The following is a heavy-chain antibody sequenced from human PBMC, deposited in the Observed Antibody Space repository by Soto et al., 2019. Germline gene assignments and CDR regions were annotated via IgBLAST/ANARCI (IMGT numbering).Heavy chain of an antibody. CDR3: ARELNTESSAYYSFAF. D-gene: IGHD3-22*01. Sequence: QVQLVQSGPEVKMPGASVKVSCKTSGYIFTAYGLAWLRQAPGQRPEWMGWVSTNDDRTNYAQKFQGRVTMTTDRSTTTTSMELRSLRPDDTAVYYCARELNTESSAYYSFAFWGQGTLVNVTS. CDR2: VSTNDDRT. J-gene: IGHJ4*02. V-gene: IGHV1-18*01. CDR1: GYIFTAYG.